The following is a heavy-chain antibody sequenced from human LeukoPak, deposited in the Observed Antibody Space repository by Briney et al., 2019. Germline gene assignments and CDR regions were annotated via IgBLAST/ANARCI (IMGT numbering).Heavy chain of an antibody. Sequence: SETLSLTCTVSGGSISNSNYYWNWIRQPPGKGLEWIGYIYYSGSTNYNPSLKSRVTISVDTSKNQFSLKLSSVTAADTAVYFCARGPYSYDSSGAFDIWGQGTMVTVSS. CDR3: ARGPYSYDSSGAFDI. CDR2: IYYSGST. V-gene: IGHV4-61*05. CDR1: GGSISNSNYY. J-gene: IGHJ3*02. D-gene: IGHD3-22*01.